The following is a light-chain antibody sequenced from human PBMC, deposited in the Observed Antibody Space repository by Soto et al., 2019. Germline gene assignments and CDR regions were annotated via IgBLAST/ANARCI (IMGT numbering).Light chain of an antibody. V-gene: IGKV1-6*01. CDR1: QDIRND. Sequence: AIQMTQAPSSLSASVGDRVTITCRASQDIRNDLGWYQQRPGKAPKLLIFAASNLHTGVPSRCSGSGAGTRFTLTIRCLQPEDVATYGFLQNNNYPWTFGQGTKVAIK. CDR2: AAS. CDR3: LQNNNYPWT. J-gene: IGKJ1*01.